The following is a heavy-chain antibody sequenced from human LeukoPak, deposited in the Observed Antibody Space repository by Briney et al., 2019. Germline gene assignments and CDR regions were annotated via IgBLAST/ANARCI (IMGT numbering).Heavy chain of an antibody. CDR1: LSPFNNHL. CDR3: AKGDPITMVRGVIIAPLN. D-gene: IGHD3-10*01. Sequence: SLILSFSAPLSPFNNHLITSVPQAPAKVLEWVSAINCSRVPTTYADSEKDRFNIPIDNSKNTLYLQIDSLRADDTAVYDCAKGDPITMVRGVIIAPLNWGQGTLVTVSS. CDR2: INCSRVPT. V-gene: IGHV3-23*01. J-gene: IGHJ4*02.